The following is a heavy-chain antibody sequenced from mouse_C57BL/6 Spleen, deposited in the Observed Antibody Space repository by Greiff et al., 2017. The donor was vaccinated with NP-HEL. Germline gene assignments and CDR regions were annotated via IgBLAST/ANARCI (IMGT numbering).Heavy chain of an antibody. J-gene: IGHJ1*03. D-gene: IGHD4-1*01. V-gene: IGHV7-3*01. CDR1: GFTFTDYY. Sequence: EVKLMESGGGLVQPGGSLSLSSAASGFTFTDYYMSWVRQPPGKALEWLGFIRNKANGYTTEYSASVKGRFTISRDNSQSILYLQMNALRAEYSATYYCARSPDWAGDFDVWGTGTTVTVSS. CDR2: IRNKANGYTT. CDR3: ARSPDWAGDFDV.